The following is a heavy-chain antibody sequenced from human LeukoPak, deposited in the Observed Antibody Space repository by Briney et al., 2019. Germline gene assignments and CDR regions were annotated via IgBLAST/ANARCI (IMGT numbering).Heavy chain of an antibody. J-gene: IGHJ4*02. Sequence: SETLSLTCTVSGGSISSYYWSWIRQPPGKGLEWIGYIYYSGSTNYNPSLKSRVTISVDTSKTHFSLKLSSVTAADTAVYYCASGGCLGGNVWGYYCDYWGQGTLVTVSS. CDR3: ASGGCLGGNVWGYYCDY. D-gene: IGHD3-16*01. CDR2: IYYSGST. CDR1: GGSISSYY. V-gene: IGHV4-59*08.